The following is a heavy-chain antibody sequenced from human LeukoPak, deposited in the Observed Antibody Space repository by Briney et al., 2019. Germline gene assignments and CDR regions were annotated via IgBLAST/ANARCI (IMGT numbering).Heavy chain of an antibody. V-gene: IGHV1-18*01. Sequence: GASVKVSCKASGYIFTSYGISWVRQAPGQGLEWMGWISAYNGNTNYAQKLQGRVTMTTDTSTSTAYMELRSLRSDDTAVYYCARAFPDYGGKRYYYYYMDVWAKGPRSPSP. CDR1: GYIFTSYG. D-gene: IGHD4-23*01. CDR3: ARAFPDYGGKRYYYYYMDV. J-gene: IGHJ6*03. CDR2: ISAYNGNT.